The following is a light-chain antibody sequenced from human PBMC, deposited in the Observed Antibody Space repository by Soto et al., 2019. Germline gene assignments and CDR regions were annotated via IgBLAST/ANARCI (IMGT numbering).Light chain of an antibody. CDR3: SSYAGSDRLV. V-gene: IGLV2-8*01. J-gene: IGLJ1*01. CDR1: SSDVGGFIY. Sequence: SALTQPASVSGSPGQSIAISCTGTSSDVGGFIYVSWFQQHPGKAPKLIIYEVSKRPSGVPDRFSGSKSGNTASLTVSGLQSDDEADYYCSSYAGSDRLVFGTGTKVTV. CDR2: EVS.